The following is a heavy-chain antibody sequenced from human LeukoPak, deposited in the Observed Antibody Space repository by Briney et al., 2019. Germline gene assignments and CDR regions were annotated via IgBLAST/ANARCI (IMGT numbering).Heavy chain of an antibody. V-gene: IGHV1-18*01. CDR2: ISAYNGNI. CDR3: VRLGGIRVVTSVHYY. J-gene: IGHJ4*02. CDR1: GYTFTSYG. D-gene: IGHD2-21*02. Sequence: ASVKVSFRASGYTFTSYGISWVRQAPGQGVEWMGWISAYNGNINYAQKLRGRVTLTTDTSTRTAYMELRELRDDQTPGYNFVRLGGIRVVTSVHYYWGQGTLVTVSS.